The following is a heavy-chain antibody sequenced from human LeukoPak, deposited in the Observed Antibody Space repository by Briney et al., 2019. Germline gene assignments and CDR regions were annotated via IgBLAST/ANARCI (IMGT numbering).Heavy chain of an antibody. CDR2: INAGNGNT. Sequence: GASVKVSCKASGYTFTSYAMHWVRQAPGQRFEWMGWINAGNGNTKYSQRFQGRVTITRDTSASTAYMELSSLRSEDTAVYYCARGLLWFGDPQNWFDPWGQGTLVTVSS. D-gene: IGHD3-10*01. V-gene: IGHV1-3*01. J-gene: IGHJ5*02. CDR3: ARGLLWFGDPQNWFDP. CDR1: GYTFTSYA.